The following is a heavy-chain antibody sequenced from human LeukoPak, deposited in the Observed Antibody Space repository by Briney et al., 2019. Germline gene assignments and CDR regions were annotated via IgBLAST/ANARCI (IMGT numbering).Heavy chain of an antibody. Sequence: GRSLRLSCAASGFTFSSYAMHWVRPAPGKGLEWVAVISYDGSNKYYADSVKGRFTISRDNSKNTLYLQMNSLRAEDTAVYYCARDSSYGSGSYLYCYYYYGMDVWGQGTTVTVSS. CDR2: ISYDGSNK. CDR1: GFTFSSYA. V-gene: IGHV3-30-3*01. D-gene: IGHD3-10*01. CDR3: ARDSSYGSGSYLYCYYYYGMDV. J-gene: IGHJ6*02.